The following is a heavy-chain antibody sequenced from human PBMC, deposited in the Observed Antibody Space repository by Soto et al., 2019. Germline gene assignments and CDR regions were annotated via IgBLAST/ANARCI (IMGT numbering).Heavy chain of an antibody. CDR2: INPNSGGT. D-gene: IGHD2-15*01. V-gene: IGHV1-2*04. CDR3: AGGGGIGYCSGGSCQSGDY. J-gene: IGHJ4*02. Sequence: ASVKVSCKASGYTFTGYYIHWVRQAPGRGLEWMGWINPNSGGTNYAQKFQGWVTMTRDTSISTAYMELSRLRSDDTAVYYCAGGGGIGYCSGGSCQSGDYWGQGTQVTVSS. CDR1: GYTFTGYY.